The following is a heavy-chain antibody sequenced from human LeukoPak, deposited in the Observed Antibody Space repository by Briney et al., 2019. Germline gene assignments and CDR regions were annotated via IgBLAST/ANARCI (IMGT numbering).Heavy chain of an antibody. D-gene: IGHD7-27*01. J-gene: IGHJ5*02. Sequence: GGSLRLSCAASGFTFSSYWMHWVRQAPGKGLVWVSRINSDGSYTTYADSVEGRFTISRDNAKNTLYLQMNSLRAGDTAVYYCAKDRRYLGYNWFDPWGQGTLVTVSS. V-gene: IGHV3-74*01. CDR1: GFTFSSYW. CDR2: INSDGSYT. CDR3: AKDRRYLGYNWFDP.